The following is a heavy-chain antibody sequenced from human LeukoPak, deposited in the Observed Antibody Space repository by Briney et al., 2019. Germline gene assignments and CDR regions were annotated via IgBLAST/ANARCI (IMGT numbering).Heavy chain of an antibody. J-gene: IGHJ6*02. CDR2: IYYRGTT. V-gene: IGHV4-59*08. CDR3: ASTVAVGYYYYYGMDV. Sequence: SETLSLTCTVSGGSMSSYYWSWVRQSPEKGLEWIGYIYYRGTTNYNPSLESRVTIPVDTSKNQFSLKLSSVTAADTAVYYCASTVAVGYYYYYGMDVWGQGTTVTVSS. D-gene: IGHD4-23*01. CDR1: GGSMSSYY.